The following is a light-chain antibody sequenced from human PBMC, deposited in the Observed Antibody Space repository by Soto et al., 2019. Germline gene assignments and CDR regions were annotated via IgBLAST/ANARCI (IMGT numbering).Light chain of an antibody. CDR2: RNN. CDR3: ATWDDSLNGFYV. V-gene: IGLV1-47*01. Sequence: QSMLSQPPSASGTPGQGLTISCSVSTSNIGSNYVYWYQQLPGTAPKLLIYRNNQRPSVVPDRFSGSKSGTSASLAISGLRPDDEADYFCATWDDSLNGFYVFGTGTKVTVL. J-gene: IGLJ1*01. CDR1: TSNIGSNY.